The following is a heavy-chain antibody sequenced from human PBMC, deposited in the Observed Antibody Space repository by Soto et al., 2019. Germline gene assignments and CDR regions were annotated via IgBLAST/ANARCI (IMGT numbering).Heavy chain of an antibody. Sequence: SETLSLTCTVSGGSISSYYWSWIRQPPGKGLEWIGCIYYSGSTNYNPSLKSRVTISVDTSKNQFSLKLSSVTAADTAVYYCARHNWGLYNWFDPWGQGTLVTVSS. CDR3: ARHNWGLYNWFDP. CDR2: IYYSGST. J-gene: IGHJ5*02. V-gene: IGHV4-59*01. D-gene: IGHD1-1*01. CDR1: GGSISSYY.